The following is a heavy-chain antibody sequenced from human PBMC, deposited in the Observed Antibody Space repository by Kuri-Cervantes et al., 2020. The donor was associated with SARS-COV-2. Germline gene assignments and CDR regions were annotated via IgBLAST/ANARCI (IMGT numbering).Heavy chain of an antibody. CDR3: ARARPGPEDSSGYYRLFDY. D-gene: IGHD3-22*01. CDR2: INHSGST. J-gene: IGHJ4*02. Sequence: SQTLSLTCAVYGGSFSGCYWSWIRQPPGKGLEWIGEINHSGSTNYNPSLKSRVTISVDTSKNQFSLKLSSVTAADTAVYYCARARPGPEDSSGYYRLFDYWGQGTLVTVSS. V-gene: IGHV4-34*01. CDR1: GGSFSGCY.